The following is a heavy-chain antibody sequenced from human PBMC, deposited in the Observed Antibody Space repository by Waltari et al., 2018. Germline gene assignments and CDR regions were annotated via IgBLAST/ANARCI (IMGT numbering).Heavy chain of an antibody. CDR3: ARAYDILTGCLDY. Sequence: EVQLVQSGAEVKKPGESLKISCKGSGSSFTSYWNGWGAQLPGKGLEWMWIIYPGDSDTRYSPSFQGQVTISADKSISTAYLQWSSLKASDTAMYYCARAYDILTGCLDYWGQGTLVTVSS. V-gene: IGHV5-51*03. CDR1: GSSFTSYW. D-gene: IGHD3-9*01. J-gene: IGHJ4*02. CDR2: IYPGDSDT.